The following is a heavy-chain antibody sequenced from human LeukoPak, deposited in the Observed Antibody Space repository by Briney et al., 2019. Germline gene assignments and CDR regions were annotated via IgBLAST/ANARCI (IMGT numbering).Heavy chain of an antibody. CDR3: ARDVAFYGSSWHNWFDP. V-gene: IGHV1-2*04. CDR1: GYTFTGYY. Sequence: ASVKVSCKASGYTFTGYYMHWVRQAPGQGLEWMGWVNPNSGGTNYAQKFQGWVTMTRDTSISTAYMELSRLRSDDTAVYYCARDVAFYGSSWHNWFDPWGQGTLVTVSS. CDR2: VNPNSGGT. J-gene: IGHJ5*02. D-gene: IGHD6-13*01.